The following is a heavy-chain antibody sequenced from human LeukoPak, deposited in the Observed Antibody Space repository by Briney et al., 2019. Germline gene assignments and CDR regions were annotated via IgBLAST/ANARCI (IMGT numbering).Heavy chain of an antibody. D-gene: IGHD4-23*01. CDR1: GFTFSGSA. J-gene: IGHJ4*02. CDR3: TPGASVVTPDY. CDR2: IRSKANSYAT. V-gene: IGHV3-73*01. Sequence: GGSLKLSCAASGFTFSGSAMHWVRQASGKGLEWVGRIRSKANSYATAYAASVKGRFTISRDDSKNTAYLQMNSLKTDDTAVYYCTPGASVVTPDYWGQGTLVTVSS.